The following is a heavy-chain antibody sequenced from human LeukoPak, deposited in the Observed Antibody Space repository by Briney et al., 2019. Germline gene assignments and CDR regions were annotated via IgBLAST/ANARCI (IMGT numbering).Heavy chain of an antibody. J-gene: IGHJ6*03. CDR2: LSGSGTAT. Sequence: GGPLRLSCQTSEFTFSRYAMSGTRQPAGTGLEWVSTLSGSGTATYYAVSVKGRFTTSRDNSKDTLYLQMVNLRADDTAVYYCAKHLGSHSFLFYYMDVWGKGTSVIVSS. CDR1: EFTFSRYA. CDR3: AKHLGSHSFLFYYMDV. D-gene: IGHD2-21*01. V-gene: IGHV3-23*01.